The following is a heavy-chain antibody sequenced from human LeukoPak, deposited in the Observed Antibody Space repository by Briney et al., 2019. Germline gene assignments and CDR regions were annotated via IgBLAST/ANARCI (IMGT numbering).Heavy chain of an antibody. V-gene: IGHV3-74*01. CDR1: GFTFSSYW. J-gene: IGHJ1*01. D-gene: IGHD3-22*01. CDR2: IKSDGST. Sequence: GGSLRLSRAASGFTFSSYWMHWVRQAPGKGLVWVSRIKSDGSTRYADSVKGRFTISRDNAKNTVSLQMTSLRAEDTGVYYCARAPSEIGGYYPEYFRHWGQGTLVIVSS. CDR3: ARAPSEIGGYYPEYFRH.